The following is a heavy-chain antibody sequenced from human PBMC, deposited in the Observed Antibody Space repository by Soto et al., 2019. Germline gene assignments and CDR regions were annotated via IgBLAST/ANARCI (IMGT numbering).Heavy chain of an antibody. J-gene: IGHJ4*02. V-gene: IGHV3-23*01. D-gene: IGHD1-26*01. Sequence: EVQVLESGGDLVQPGGSLGLSCVASGFTFSTYAMTWVRQAPGKGLEWVSGISESGGSTYYVDSVKGRFTISRDNSKNTLYLQMTGLRAEDTAVYYCAKESGRGLRPYWGQGTLVTVSS. CDR2: ISESGGST. CDR1: GFTFSTYA. CDR3: AKESGRGLRPY.